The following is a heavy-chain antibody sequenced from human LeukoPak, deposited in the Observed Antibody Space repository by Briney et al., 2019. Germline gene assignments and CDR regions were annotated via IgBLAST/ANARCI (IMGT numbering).Heavy chain of an antibody. J-gene: IGHJ5*02. CDR3: ARGGYYYDSSGYPSA. CDR2: INPNSGGT. V-gene: IGHV1-2*02. D-gene: IGHD3-22*01. CDR1: GYTFTGYY. Sequence: ASVKVSCKASGYTFTGYYMHWVRQSPGQGLEWMGWINPNSGGTNYAQKLQGRVTMTRDTSISTAYMELSRLRSDDTAVYYCARGGYYYDSSGYPSAWGQGTLVTVSS.